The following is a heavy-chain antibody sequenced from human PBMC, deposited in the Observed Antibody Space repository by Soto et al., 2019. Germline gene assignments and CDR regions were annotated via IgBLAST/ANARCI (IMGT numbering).Heavy chain of an antibody. CDR1: GGSISSYY. CDR2: IYNSGSI. D-gene: IGHD6-13*01. J-gene: IGHJ4*02. CDR3: ARGPTGYSSSWYRY. Sequence: PSETLSLTCTVSGGSISSYYWSWIRQPPGKGLEWIGYIYNSGSINYNPSLKSRVTISVDTSKNQFSLKLSSVTAADTAVYYCARGPTGYSSSWYRYWGQGTLVTVSS. V-gene: IGHV4-59*08.